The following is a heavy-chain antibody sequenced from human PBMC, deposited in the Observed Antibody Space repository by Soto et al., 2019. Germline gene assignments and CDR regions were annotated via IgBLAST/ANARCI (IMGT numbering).Heavy chain of an antibody. CDR3: ARRYGGNLYY. CDR1: GGSISVGDW. J-gene: IGHJ4*02. V-gene: IGHV4-4*02. D-gene: IGHD1-26*01. CDR2: IHHTGIT. Sequence: PSETLSLTCAVSGGSISVGDWWSWVRRPPGKGLEWIGEIHHTGITKYNPSLKSRVTISVDKSENQFSLKLSSVTAADTAVYYCARRYGGNLYYWGQGTLVTVSS.